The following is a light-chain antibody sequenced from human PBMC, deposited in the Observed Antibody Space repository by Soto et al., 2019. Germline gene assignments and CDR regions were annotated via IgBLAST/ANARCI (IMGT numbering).Light chain of an antibody. V-gene: IGLV2-14*01. CDR2: EVS. CDR1: SSDVGGYNY. CDR3: TSYTSSSANWV. J-gene: IGLJ3*02. Sequence: QSALTQPASVSGSPGQSITISGTGTSSDVGGYNYVSWYQQHPGKAPKLMIYEVSYRPSGISNRFSGSKSGNTASLTISGLQAEDEADYYCTSYTSSSANWVFGGGTKLTVL.